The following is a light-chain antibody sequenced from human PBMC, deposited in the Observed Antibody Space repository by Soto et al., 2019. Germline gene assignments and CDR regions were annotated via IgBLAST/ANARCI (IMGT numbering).Light chain of an antibody. V-gene: IGLV3-21*04. Sequence: SYELTQPPSVSVAPGKTARITCGGNNIGSKSVHWYQQTPGQAPVLVIYYDSDRPSGIPERFSGSNSGNTATLTISRVEAGDEADYYCQVCDSSSDQYVFGTGTKVTVL. J-gene: IGLJ1*01. CDR3: QVCDSSSDQYV. CDR2: YDS. CDR1: NIGSKS.